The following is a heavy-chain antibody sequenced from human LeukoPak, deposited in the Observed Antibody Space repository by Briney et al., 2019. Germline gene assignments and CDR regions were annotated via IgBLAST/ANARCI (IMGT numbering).Heavy chain of an antibody. J-gene: IGHJ4*02. D-gene: IGHD6-13*01. CDR3: ARGVYIAAAQYGY. CDR1: GGSISSYY. V-gene: IGHV4-59*01. Sequence: PSETLSLTCTVSGGSISSYYWSWIRQPPGKGPEWIGYIYYSGTTNYNPSLKSRVTISVDTSKNQFSLKLSSVTAADTAVYYCARGVYIAAAQYGYWGQETLVTVSS. CDR2: IYYSGTT.